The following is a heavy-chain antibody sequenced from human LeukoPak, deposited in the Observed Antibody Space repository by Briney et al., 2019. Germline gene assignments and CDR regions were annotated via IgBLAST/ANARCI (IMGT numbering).Heavy chain of an antibody. CDR1: GFTFSSNW. Sequence: QSGGSLRLSCAASGFTFSSNWMHWVRQAPGKGLVWVSRINKDGSTTNYADSVKGRSTIFRDNAKNTLYLQMNSLRAEDTAVYYCVRDLGGRSGHWGQGTLVTVSS. D-gene: IGHD1-26*01. V-gene: IGHV3-74*01. CDR2: INKDGSTT. J-gene: IGHJ4*02. CDR3: VRDLGGRSGH.